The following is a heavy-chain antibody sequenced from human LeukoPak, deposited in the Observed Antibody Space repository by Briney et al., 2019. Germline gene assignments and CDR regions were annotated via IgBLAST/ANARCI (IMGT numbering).Heavy chain of an antibody. D-gene: IGHD3-10*01. V-gene: IGHV3-30*18. CDR1: GFTFSSYG. CDR3: AKDGVLLWFGEVGDYFDY. J-gene: IGHJ4*02. Sequence: GRSPRLSCAASGFTFSSYGMHWVRQAPGKGLEWVAVISYDGSNKYYADSVKGRFTISRDNSKNTLYLQMNSLRAEDTAVYYCAKDGVLLWFGEVGDYFDYRGQGTLVTVSS. CDR2: ISYDGSNK.